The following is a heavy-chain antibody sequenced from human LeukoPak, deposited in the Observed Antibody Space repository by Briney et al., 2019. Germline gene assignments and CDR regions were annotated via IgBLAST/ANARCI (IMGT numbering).Heavy chain of an antibody. CDR1: GYTFTSYY. V-gene: IGHV1-46*01. J-gene: IGHJ4*02. Sequence: ASVKVSCQASGYTFTSYYMHWVRQAPGQGLEWMGIINPSGGSTSYAQKFQGRVTMTRDMSTSTVYMELSSLRSEDTAVYYCASRYYYGSGSYYPYFDYWGQGTLVTVSS. CDR3: ASRYYYGSGSYYPYFDY. CDR2: INPSGGST. D-gene: IGHD3-10*01.